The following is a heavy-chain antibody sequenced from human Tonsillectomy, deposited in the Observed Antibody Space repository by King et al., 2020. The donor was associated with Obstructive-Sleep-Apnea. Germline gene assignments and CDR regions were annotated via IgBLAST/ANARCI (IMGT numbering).Heavy chain of an antibody. CDR2: ISFDGKNE. V-gene: IGHV3-30*04. J-gene: IGHJ4*02. D-gene: IGHD3-10*01. CDR1: GFTFSSYA. Sequence: VQLVESGGRVVQPGRSLRLSCAASGFTFSSYAMHWVRQAPGKGLEWVSVISFDGKNEYYADSVKGRLTISRDNSKNTLFLQMNSLRYEDTAVYYCARGLWFGELSPLGNWGQGTLVTVSS. CDR3: ARGLWFGELSPLGN.